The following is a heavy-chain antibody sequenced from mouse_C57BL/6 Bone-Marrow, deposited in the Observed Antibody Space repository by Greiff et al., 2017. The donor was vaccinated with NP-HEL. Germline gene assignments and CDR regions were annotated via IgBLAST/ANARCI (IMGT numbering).Heavy chain of an antibody. CDR1: GYTFTSYW. J-gene: IGHJ2*01. D-gene: IGHD1-1*01. CDR2: IDPSDSYT. V-gene: IGHV1-69*01. CDR3: ARGPIFYYYGSSPDY. Sequence: QVQLKQPGAELVMPGASVKLSCKASGYTFTSYWMHWVKQRPGQGLEWIGEIDPSDSYTNYNQKFKGKSTLTVDKSSSTAYMQLSSLTSEDSAVYYCARGPIFYYYGSSPDYWGQGTTLTVSS.